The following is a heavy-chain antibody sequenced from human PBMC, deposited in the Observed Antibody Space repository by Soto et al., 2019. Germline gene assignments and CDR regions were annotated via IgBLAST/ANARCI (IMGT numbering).Heavy chain of an antibody. V-gene: IGHV4-39*07. D-gene: IGHD1-26*01. J-gene: IGHJ1*01. CDR1: GGSISSSIYY. Sequence: SETLSLTCTVSGGSISSSIYYGGWIRQPPGKGLEWIGSIFYSGSTYYNPSPKSRVTISVDTSKNQFSLKLTSVTAADTAVYYCGRDDSQRPATYWGQGTLVTGSS. CDR3: GRDDSQRPATY. CDR2: IFYSGST.